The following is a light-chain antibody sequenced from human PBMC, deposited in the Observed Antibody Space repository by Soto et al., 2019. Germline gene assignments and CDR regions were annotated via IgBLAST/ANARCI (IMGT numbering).Light chain of an antibody. Sequence: EIVMTQSPATLSVSPGERATLSCRASQSVLYSSNNKNYLAWYQQKPGQPPKLLIYGASTRESGVPDRFSGSGSGTDFTLTISRLQAEDVAVYYCQQYYGTPRTFGQGTKVEIK. J-gene: IGKJ1*01. V-gene: IGKV4-1*01. CDR1: QSVLYSSNNKNY. CDR3: QQYYGTPRT. CDR2: GAS.